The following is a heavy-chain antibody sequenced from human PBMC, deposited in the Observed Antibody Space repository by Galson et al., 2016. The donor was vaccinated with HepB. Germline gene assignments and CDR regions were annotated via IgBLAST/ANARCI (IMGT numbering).Heavy chain of an antibody. V-gene: IGHV3-23*01. Sequence: SLRLSCAASGFTFSSYAMIWVRQAPGKGLEWVSIISGIGGYTSDADSVKGRFTISRDNSRNTLYLQMNNLRAEDTAVYYCARDGISSLDQWGQGILVTVSS. D-gene: IGHD2/OR15-2a*01. J-gene: IGHJ4*02. CDR2: ISGIGGYT. CDR3: ARDGISSLDQ. CDR1: GFTFSSYA.